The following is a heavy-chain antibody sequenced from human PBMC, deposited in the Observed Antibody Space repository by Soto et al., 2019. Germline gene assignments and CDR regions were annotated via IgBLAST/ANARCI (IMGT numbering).Heavy chain of an antibody. J-gene: IGHJ6*02. V-gene: IGHV4-34*01. CDR1: GESFSGYY. Sequence: SETLSLTCAVYGESFSGYYWSWIRQPPGKGLEWIGEIHDSGSTNYNPSLKSRLIISVDTSRNQFSLKLSSVTAADTAVYYCAGQTYYDFWSGYYKADYYYGMDVWGQGTTVTVSS. CDR2: IHDSGST. CDR3: AGQTYYDFWSGYYKADYYYGMDV. D-gene: IGHD3-3*01.